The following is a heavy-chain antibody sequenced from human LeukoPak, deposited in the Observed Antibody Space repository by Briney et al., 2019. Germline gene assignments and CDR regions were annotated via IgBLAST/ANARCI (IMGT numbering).Heavy chain of an antibody. CDR3: ARLSQTPDYYSNGGYYYLGY. CDR2: MNPNTGRT. CDR1: RYTFTSYD. J-gene: IGHJ4*03. D-gene: IGHD3-22*01. Sequence: ASVKVSCKASRYTFTSYDINWVREAAGQGLEWMGWMNPNTGRTGFAQKFQGRLTMTRDTSISTAYMELSSLRSEDTAVYYCARLSQTPDYYSNGGYYYLGYWGQGTTVTVSS. V-gene: IGHV1-8*01.